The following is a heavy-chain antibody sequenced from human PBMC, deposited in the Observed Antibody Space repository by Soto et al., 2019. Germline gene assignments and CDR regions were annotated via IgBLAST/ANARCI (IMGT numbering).Heavy chain of an antibody. CDR2: ISAYNGNT. CDR3: ARSSLTIFGVVGDRGWFDP. D-gene: IGHD3-3*01. CDR1: GYTFTSYG. Sequence: QVQLVQSGAEVKKPGASVKVSCKASGYTFTSYGISWVRQAPGQGLEWMGWISAYNGNTNYAQKLQGSVPMTTDTSTSTAYMELRSLRSDDTAVYYCARSSLTIFGVVGDRGWFDPWGQGTLVTVSS. J-gene: IGHJ5*02. V-gene: IGHV1-18*01.